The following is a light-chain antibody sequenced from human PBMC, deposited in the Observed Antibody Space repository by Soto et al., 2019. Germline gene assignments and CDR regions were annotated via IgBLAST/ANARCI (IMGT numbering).Light chain of an antibody. J-gene: IGKJ2*01. CDR1: QSVSSSY. CDR3: QRYGSSPYT. CDR2: GAS. V-gene: IGKV3-20*01. Sequence: EIVLTQSPGTLSLSPGERATLSCRASQSVSSSYLAWYQQKPGQAPRLLIYGASSRATGIPDRFSGSGSGTDFTLTISRLAPEDFAVYYCQRYGSSPYTFGQGTKLEIK.